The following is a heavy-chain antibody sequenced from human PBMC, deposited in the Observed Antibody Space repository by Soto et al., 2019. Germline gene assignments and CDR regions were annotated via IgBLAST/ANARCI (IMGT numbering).Heavy chain of an antibody. CDR2: IYYSGGT. V-gene: IGHV4-59*13. Sequence: SETLSLTCAVYGGTFSGYYWSCLRQPPGKGLEGIGNIYYSGGTHYNPSLKSRVTISVDRSENQFSPKLSSVTAADRAVYYCARDSGENWGQGTLVTVS. CDR1: GGTFSGYY. J-gene: IGHJ4*02. CDR3: ARDSGEN.